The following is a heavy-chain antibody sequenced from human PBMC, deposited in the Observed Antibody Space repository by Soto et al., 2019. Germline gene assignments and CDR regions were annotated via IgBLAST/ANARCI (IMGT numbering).Heavy chain of an antibody. D-gene: IGHD6-13*01. CDR3: TTASGYSSSWYRYYFDY. V-gene: IGHV3-15*01. CDR1: GFTFSNAW. J-gene: IGHJ4*02. CDR2: IKSKTDGGTT. Sequence: EVQLVESGGGLVKPGGSLRLSCAASGFTFSNAWMSWVRQAPGKGLEWVGRIKSKTDGGTTDYAAPVKGRFTISRDDSKNTLYLQMNSLKTEDTAVYYCTTASGYSSSWYRYYFDYWGQGTLVTVSS.